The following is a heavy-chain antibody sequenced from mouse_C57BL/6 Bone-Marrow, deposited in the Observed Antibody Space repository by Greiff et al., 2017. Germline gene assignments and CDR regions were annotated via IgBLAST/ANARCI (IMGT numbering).Heavy chain of an antibody. CDR1: GYTFTSYW. J-gene: IGHJ4*01. CDR2: IIPSNGGT. Sequence: QVHVKQPGTELVKPGASVKLSCKASGYTFTSYWMPWVKQRPGQGLEWIGNIIPSNGGTNYNEKFKSKATLTVDKSSSTAYLQLSSLTSEDTAVYYCTTPTITAVVATRYAMDYWGQGTSVTVSS. V-gene: IGHV1-53*01. D-gene: IGHD1-1*01. CDR3: TTPTITAVVATRYAMDY.